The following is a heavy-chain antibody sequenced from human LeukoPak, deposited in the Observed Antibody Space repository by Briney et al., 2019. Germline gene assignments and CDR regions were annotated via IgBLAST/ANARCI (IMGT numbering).Heavy chain of an antibody. D-gene: IGHD6-13*01. J-gene: IGHJ4*02. Sequence: SETLSLTCTVSGGSINNYYWSWIRQPPGKGLEWIGYIFYSGSTNYNPSLKSRVTVSVDTSKNQFSLKLSSVTAADSAVYYCARGLTAAAGTSRWGQGTLVTVSS. CDR3: ARGLTAAAGTSR. V-gene: IGHV4-59*01. CDR2: IFYSGST. CDR1: GGSINNYY.